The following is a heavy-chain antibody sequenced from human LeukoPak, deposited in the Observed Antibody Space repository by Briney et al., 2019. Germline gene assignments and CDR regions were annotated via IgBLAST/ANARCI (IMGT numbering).Heavy chain of an antibody. V-gene: IGHV3-23*01. CDR2: ISGSGGST. J-gene: IGHJ4*02. CDR1: GFTFSSYA. D-gene: IGHD2-15*01. CDR3: AKVSSKSARLGYFDY. Sequence: GGSLRLSCAASGFTFSSYAMSWVRQAPGKGLEWVSAISGSGGSTYYADSVKGRFTISRDNSKNMMYLQMNSLRAEDTAVYYCAKVSSKSARLGYFDYWGQGTLVTVSS.